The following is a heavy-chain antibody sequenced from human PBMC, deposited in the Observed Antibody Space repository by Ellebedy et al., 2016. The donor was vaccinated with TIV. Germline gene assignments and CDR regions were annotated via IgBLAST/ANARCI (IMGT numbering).Heavy chain of an antibody. D-gene: IGHD4-11*01. CDR2: ISVYTGDT. CDR3: TRDLYSDSGSPSDF. V-gene: IGHV1-18*01. CDR1: GYTFINYD. J-gene: IGHJ4*02. Sequence: ASVKVSCXASGYTFINYDITWVRQAPGQGLEWMGGISVYTGDTNYAQKVQGRVTMTTDASTSTAYMELRSLRSDDTAVYYCTRDLYSDSGSPSDFWGQGTQVTVSS.